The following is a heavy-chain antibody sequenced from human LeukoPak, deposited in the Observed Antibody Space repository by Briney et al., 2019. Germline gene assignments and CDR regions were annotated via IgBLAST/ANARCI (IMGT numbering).Heavy chain of an antibody. V-gene: IGHV3-74*01. CDR1: GFTFSTYS. J-gene: IGHJ1*01. D-gene: IGHD3-22*01. CDR2: IKSDGST. CDR3: ARAPSEIGGYYPEYFRH. Sequence: PARSLRLSCAASGFTFSTYSMHCVRQPPGKWLVWVSRIKSDGSTNYADSVKGRFTISRDNAKNTVSLQMNSLRAEDTGVYYCARAPSEIGGYYPEYFRHWGQGTLVTVSS.